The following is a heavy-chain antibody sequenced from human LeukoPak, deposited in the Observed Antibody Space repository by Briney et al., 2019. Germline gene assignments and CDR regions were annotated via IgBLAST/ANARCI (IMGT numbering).Heavy chain of an antibody. D-gene: IGHD5-24*01. Sequence: SETLSLACTVSGGSISSSSYYWGWTRQPPGKGLEWIGSIYYSGSTYYNPSLKSRVTISIDTSKNQFSLKLSSVTAADTAVYYCASRGRDGYNDYYYYCMDVWGKGTTVTVSS. J-gene: IGHJ6*03. CDR1: GGSISSSSYY. V-gene: IGHV4-39*01. CDR2: IYYSGST. CDR3: ASRGRDGYNDYYYYCMDV.